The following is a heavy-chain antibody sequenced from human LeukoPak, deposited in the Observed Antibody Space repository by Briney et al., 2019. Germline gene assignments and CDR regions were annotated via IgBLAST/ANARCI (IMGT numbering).Heavy chain of an antibody. CDR2: IYTSGST. CDR3: ARDSSGYKILEY. V-gene: IGHV4-61*02. D-gene: IGHD5-18*01. Sequence: SQTLSLTCTVSGGSISSGSYYWSWIRQPAGKGLEWIGRIYTSGSTNYNPSLKSRVTISVDTSKNQFSLKLSSVAAADTAVYYCARDSSGYKILEYWGQGTLVTVSS. CDR1: GGSISSGSYY. J-gene: IGHJ4*02.